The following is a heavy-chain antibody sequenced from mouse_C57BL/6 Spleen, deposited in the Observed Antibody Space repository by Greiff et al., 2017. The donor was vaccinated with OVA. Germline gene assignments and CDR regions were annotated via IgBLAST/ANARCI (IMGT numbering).Heavy chain of an antibody. J-gene: IGHJ4*01. CDR2: LNPSNGGT. CDR1: GYTFTSYW. V-gene: IGHV1-53*01. CDR3: ARSGDYLYYSAMDY. Sequence: QVQLQQPGTELVKPGASVKLSCKASGYTFTSYWMHWVQQRPGQGLEWIGNLNPSNGGTNYNEKFKSKATLNVDQSTSTADMQHRSLTSEDSAVYYCARSGDYLYYSAMDYWGPVTSVTVSS. D-gene: IGHD1-1*01.